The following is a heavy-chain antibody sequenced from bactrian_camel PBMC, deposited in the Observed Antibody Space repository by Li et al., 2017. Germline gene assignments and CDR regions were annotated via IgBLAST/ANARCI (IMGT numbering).Heavy chain of an antibody. D-gene: IGHD1*01. CDR2: IIFDDGRT. CDR1: QGPSDDSD. CDR3: AAGAAGQWNGISVYAYKY. V-gene: IGHV3S63*01. J-gene: IGHJ4*01. Sequence: HVQLVESGGGSVQAGGSLRLSCTTSQGPSDDSDMGWYRQAPGNECELVSIIFDDGRTYYADSVKGRFTISRDNAKNTVYLQMTSLKPEDTAMYYCAAGAAGQWNGISVYAYKYWGQGTQVTVS.